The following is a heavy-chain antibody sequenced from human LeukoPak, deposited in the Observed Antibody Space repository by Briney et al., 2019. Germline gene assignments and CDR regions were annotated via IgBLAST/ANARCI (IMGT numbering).Heavy chain of an antibody. J-gene: IGHJ5*02. Sequence: GASVEVSCKASGYTFTSYDINWVRQATGQGLEWMGWMNPNSGNTGYAQKFQGRVTMTRNTSISTAYMELSSLRSEDTAVYYCARHLYYYDSRIDPWGQGTLVTVSS. V-gene: IGHV1-8*01. CDR2: MNPNSGNT. D-gene: IGHD3-22*01. CDR1: GYTFTSYD. CDR3: ARHLYYYDSRIDP.